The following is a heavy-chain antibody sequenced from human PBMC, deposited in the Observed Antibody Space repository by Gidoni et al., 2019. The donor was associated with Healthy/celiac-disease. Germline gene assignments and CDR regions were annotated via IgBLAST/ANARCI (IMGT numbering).Heavy chain of an antibody. CDR2: IYYSGST. CDR3: ARLPMVRGVTRDY. J-gene: IGHJ4*02. CDR1: GGSISSSSYY. D-gene: IGHD3-10*01. V-gene: IGHV4-39*01. Sequence: QLQLQESGPGLVKPSETLSLPCTVSGGSISSSSYYWGWIRQPPGKGLEWIGSIYYSGSTYYNPSLKSRVTISVDTSKNQFSLKLSSVTAADTAVYYCARLPMVRGVTRDYWGQGTLVTVSS.